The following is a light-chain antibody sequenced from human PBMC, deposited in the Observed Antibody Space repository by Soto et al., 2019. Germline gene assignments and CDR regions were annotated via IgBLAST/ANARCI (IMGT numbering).Light chain of an antibody. CDR1: ETIRSG. CDR2: KAS. V-gene: IGKV1-5*03. J-gene: IGKJ1*01. CDR3: HQYYSYPKT. Sequence: DIQMTQSPSTLSASVGDRVTITCRASETIRSGMAWYQQKPGKGPKLLIYKASSLESGVPSRFSGSGSGTEFTLTISSLQPDDFATYFCHQYYSYPKTFGQGTKVEIK.